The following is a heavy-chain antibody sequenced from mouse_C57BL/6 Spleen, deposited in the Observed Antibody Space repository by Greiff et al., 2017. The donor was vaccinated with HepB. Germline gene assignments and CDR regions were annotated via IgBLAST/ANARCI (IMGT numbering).Heavy chain of an antibody. CDR1: GFSLSTSGMG. CDR3: ARSYSKYVRDYFDY. V-gene: IGHV8-12*01. CDR2: IYWDDDK. Sequence: QVQLKESGPGILQSSQTLSLTCSFSGFSLSTSGMGVSWIRQPSGKGLEWLAHIYWDDDKRYNPSLKSRLTISKDTSRNQVFLKITSVDTADTATYYCARSYSKYVRDYFDYWGQGTTLTVSS. J-gene: IGHJ2*01. D-gene: IGHD2-5*01.